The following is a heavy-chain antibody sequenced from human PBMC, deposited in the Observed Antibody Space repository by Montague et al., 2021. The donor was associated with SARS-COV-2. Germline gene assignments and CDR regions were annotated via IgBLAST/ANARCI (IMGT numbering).Heavy chain of an antibody. CDR1: GFSLSTSGVG. Sequence: PALVKPTQTLTLTCTFSGFSLSTSGVGVGWIRQPPGKALEWLALIYWADDKRYSPSLKSRLTITKDTSTNQVVLTMTNMDPVDTATYYCARWVCSSTSCRFDYWGQGTLVTVSS. CDR2: IYWADDK. J-gene: IGHJ4*02. CDR3: ARWVCSSTSCRFDY. D-gene: IGHD2-2*01. V-gene: IGHV2-5*02.